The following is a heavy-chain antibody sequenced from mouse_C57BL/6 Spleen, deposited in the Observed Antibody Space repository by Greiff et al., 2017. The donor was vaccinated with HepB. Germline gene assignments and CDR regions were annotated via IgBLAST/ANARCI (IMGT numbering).Heavy chain of an antibody. CDR1: GYTFTDYN. D-gene: IGHD2-2*01. CDR2: INPNNGGT. Sequence: VQLQQSGPELVKPGASVKIPCKASGYTFTDYNMDWVKQSHGKSLEWIGDINPNNGGTIYNQKFKGKATLTVDKSSSTAYMELRSLTSEDTAVYYCARKGAIDGYDGGYAMDYWGQGTSVTVSS. V-gene: IGHV1-18*01. J-gene: IGHJ4*01. CDR3: ARKGAIDGYDGGYAMDY.